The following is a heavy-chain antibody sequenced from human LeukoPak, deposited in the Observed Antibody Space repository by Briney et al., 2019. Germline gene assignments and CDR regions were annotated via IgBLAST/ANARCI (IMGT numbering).Heavy chain of an antibody. CDR3: ARDRRGSYGKNYYYYYYMDV. J-gene: IGHJ6*03. D-gene: IGHD1-26*01. Sequence: GGSLRLSCAASGFTFSSYWMSWVRQAPGKGLEWVANIKQDGSEKYYVDSVKGRFTISRDNAKNSLYLQMSSLRAEDTAVYYCARDRRGSYGKNYYYYYYMDVWGKGTTVTVSS. V-gene: IGHV3-7*01. CDR1: GFTFSSYW. CDR2: IKQDGSEK.